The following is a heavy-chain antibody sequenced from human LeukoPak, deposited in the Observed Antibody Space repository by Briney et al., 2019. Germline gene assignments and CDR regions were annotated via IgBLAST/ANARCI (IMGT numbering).Heavy chain of an antibody. CDR3: ARGSSTSLWYFDL. CDR1: GGSISSYY. CDR2: ISYSGST. J-gene: IGHJ2*01. V-gene: IGHV4-59*01. Sequence: SETLSLTCTVSGGSISSYYWSWIRQPPGKGLEWIGYISYSGSTNYNPSLKSRVTISVDTSKSQFSLKLSPGTATDTAVYYCARGSSTSLWYFDLWGRGTLVTVSS. D-gene: IGHD2-2*01.